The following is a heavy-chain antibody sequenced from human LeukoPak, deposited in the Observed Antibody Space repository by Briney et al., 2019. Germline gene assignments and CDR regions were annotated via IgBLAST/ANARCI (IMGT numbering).Heavy chain of an antibody. D-gene: IGHD3-10*01. CDR2: IYSGGST. V-gene: IGHV3-66*01. J-gene: IGHJ4*02. CDR1: GFPVRNNY. Sequence: PGGSLRLSCAASGFPVRNNYMSWVRQAPGKGLGWVSVIYSGGSTYYADSVKGRFTISRDNSKNTLYLQMNSLRAEDTAVYFCATGERMVRGDGVDYWGQGTLVTVSS. CDR3: ATGERMVRGDGVDY.